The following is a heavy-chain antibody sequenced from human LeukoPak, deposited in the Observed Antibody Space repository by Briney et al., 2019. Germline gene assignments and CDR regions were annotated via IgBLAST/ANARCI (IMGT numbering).Heavy chain of an antibody. CDR3: ARSIVVVTAMPKYYFDY. J-gene: IGHJ4*02. D-gene: IGHD2-21*02. Sequence: SVKVSCKASGGTFSSYAISWVRQAPGQGLEWMGRIIPILGIANFAQKFQGRVTITADKSTSTAYMELSSLRSEDTAVYYCARSIVVVTAMPKYYFDYWGQGTLVTVSS. CDR1: GGTFSSYA. V-gene: IGHV1-69*04. CDR2: IIPILGIA.